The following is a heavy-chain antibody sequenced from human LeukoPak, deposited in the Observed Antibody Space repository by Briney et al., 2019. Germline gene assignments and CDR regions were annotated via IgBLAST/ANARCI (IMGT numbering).Heavy chain of an antibody. Sequence: GGSLRLSCSVSGFVFSIYTMYWVRQAPGKGPEYVSTISGSGNGGSIYYADSVKGRFTISRDDSKSILYLQMNGLRSEDTAVYYCVKDFGRVRGTPDSWGQGTLVTVSS. J-gene: IGHJ4*02. CDR3: VKDFGRVRGTPDS. CDR1: GFVFSIYT. CDR2: ISGSGNGGSI. D-gene: IGHD3-16*01. V-gene: IGHV3-64D*06.